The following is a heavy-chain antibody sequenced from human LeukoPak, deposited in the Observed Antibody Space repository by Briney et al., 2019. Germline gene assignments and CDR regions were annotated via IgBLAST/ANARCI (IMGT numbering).Heavy chain of an antibody. CDR1: GFTFSSCG. D-gene: IGHD3-22*01. V-gene: IGHV3-33*01. Sequence: GGSLRLSCAASGFTFSSCGMHWVRQAPGKGLEWVAVIWYDGSNKYYADSVKGRFTISRDNSKNTLYLQMNSLRAEDTAVYYCARDRYDSGGYTDYWGQGTLVTVSS. CDR3: ARDRYDSGGYTDY. J-gene: IGHJ4*02. CDR2: IWYDGSNK.